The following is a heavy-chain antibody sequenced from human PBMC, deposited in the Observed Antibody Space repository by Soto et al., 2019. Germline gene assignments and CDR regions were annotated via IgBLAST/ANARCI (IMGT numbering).Heavy chain of an antibody. CDR3: ARHGGTSGWYPRIYYYGVNV. CDR1: GDSITSSGSY. Sequence: SETLSLTCTVSGDSITSSGSYWGWIRQPPGKELEWIGSIYYNGSTYYNPSLKSRVTISVDTSKNHLSLRLTSMTAADTAMYYCARHGGTSGWYPRIYYYGVNVWGQGTTVTVSS. V-gene: IGHV4-39*01. CDR2: IYYNGST. D-gene: IGHD6-19*01. J-gene: IGHJ6*02.